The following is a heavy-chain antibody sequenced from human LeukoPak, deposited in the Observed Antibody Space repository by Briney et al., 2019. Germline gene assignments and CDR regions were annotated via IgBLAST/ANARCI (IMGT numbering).Heavy chain of an antibody. CDR3: AKDPMPVSLSIMGD. V-gene: IGHV3-30*18. D-gene: IGHD2-2*01. CDR1: GFTFSSYG. CDR2: ISFDGSNK. Sequence: PGRSLRLSCAASGFTFSSYGMHWVRQAPDKGLEWVALISFDGSNKYYADSVKGRFTISRGNSKNTLYLQMNSLRAEDAAVYYYAKDPMPVSLSIMGDWGQGTLVTVSS. J-gene: IGHJ4*02.